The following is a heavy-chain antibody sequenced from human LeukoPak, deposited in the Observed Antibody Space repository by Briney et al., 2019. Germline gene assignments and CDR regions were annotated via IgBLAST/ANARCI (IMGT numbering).Heavy chain of an antibody. J-gene: IGHJ4*02. Sequence: SETLSLTCTVSGGSISSYYWSWIRQPPGKGLEWIGYIYYSGSTNYNPSLKSRVTISVDTSKNQFSLKLSSVTAADTAVYYCARGSRGEVDYWGQGTLVTVSS. V-gene: IGHV4-59*01. D-gene: IGHD3-10*01. CDR2: IYYSGST. CDR3: ARGSRGEVDY. CDR1: GGSISSYY.